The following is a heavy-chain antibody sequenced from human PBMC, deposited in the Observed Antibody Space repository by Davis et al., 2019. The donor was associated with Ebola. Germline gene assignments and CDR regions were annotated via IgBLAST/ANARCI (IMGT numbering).Heavy chain of an antibody. J-gene: IGHJ6*04. V-gene: IGHV3-11*01. CDR2: ISSSGSTI. CDR3: ARVVVVPAAMAWSYYYYGMDV. D-gene: IGHD2-2*01. CDR1: GFTFSDYY. Sequence: GGSLRLSCAASGFTFSDYYMSWIRQAPGKGLEWVSYISSSGSTIYYADSVKGRFTISRDNAKNSLYLQMNSLRAEDTAVYYCARVVVVPAAMAWSYYYYGMDVWGKGTTVTVSS.